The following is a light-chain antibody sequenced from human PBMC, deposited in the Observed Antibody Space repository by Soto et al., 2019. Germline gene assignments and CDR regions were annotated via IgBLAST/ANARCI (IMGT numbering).Light chain of an antibody. CDR3: GSYTSSSTHV. CDR1: SSDVGGYNF. CDR2: DVN. J-gene: IGLJ1*01. Sequence: QSVLTQPASVSGSPGQSITISCTGTSSDVGGYNFVSWYQQHPGKVPKLMIFDVNRLPSGVSDRFAGPKSGNTASLTISGLQAEDEGDYYCGSYTSSSTHVFGSGNKLTVL. V-gene: IGLV2-14*03.